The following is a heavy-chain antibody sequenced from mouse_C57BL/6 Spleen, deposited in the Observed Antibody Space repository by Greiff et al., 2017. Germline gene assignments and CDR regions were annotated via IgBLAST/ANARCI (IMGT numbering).Heavy chain of an antibody. V-gene: IGHV5-9*01. D-gene: IGHD1-1*01. CDR1: GFTFSSYT. J-gene: IGHJ1*03. Sequence: EVQLVESGGGLVKPGGSLKLSCAASGFTFSSYTMSWVRQTPEKRLEWVATISGGGGNTYYPDSVKGRFTISRGNAKNTLYLQMSSLRSEDTALYYCARDYYGSSYFDVWGTGTTVTVSS. CDR3: ARDYYGSSYFDV. CDR2: ISGGGGNT.